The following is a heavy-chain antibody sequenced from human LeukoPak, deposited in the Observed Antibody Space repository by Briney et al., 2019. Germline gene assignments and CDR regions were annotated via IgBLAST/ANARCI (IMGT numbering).Heavy chain of an antibody. CDR3: ARAPRYSSSWYGYYYYMDV. CDR1: GYIFTSYF. Sequence: ASVKVSCKASGYIFTSYFMHWVRQAPGQGLEWMGWINPNSGGTNYAQKFQGRVTMTRDTSISTAYMELSRLRSDDTAVYYCARAPRYSSSWYGYYYYMDVWGKGTTVTVSS. D-gene: IGHD6-13*01. V-gene: IGHV1-2*02. J-gene: IGHJ6*03. CDR2: INPNSGGT.